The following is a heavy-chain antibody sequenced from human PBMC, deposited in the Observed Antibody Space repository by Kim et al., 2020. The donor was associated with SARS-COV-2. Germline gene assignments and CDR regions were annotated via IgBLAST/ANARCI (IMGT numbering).Heavy chain of an antibody. CDR3: ARVEYSSSWYVGVGYYYGMDV. CDR2: ISSSSSYI. V-gene: IGHV3-21*01. Sequence: GGSLRLSCAASGFTFSSYSMNWVRQAPGKGLEWVSSISSSSSYIYYADSVKGRFTISRDNAKNSLYLQMNSLRAEDTAVYYCARVEYSSSWYVGVGYYYGMDVWGQGTTVTVSS. CDR1: GFTFSSYS. D-gene: IGHD6-13*01. J-gene: IGHJ6*02.